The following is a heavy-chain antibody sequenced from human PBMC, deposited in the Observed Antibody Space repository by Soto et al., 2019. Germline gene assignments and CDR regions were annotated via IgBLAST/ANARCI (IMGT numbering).Heavy chain of an antibody. CDR3: TKARCSGDTCFVPDY. CDR1: GFTFXSYT. D-gene: IGHD2-15*01. Sequence: GSLXLSCAASGFTFXSYTMXXXRXXXGXGLEWVSSISGSGGSPYYADSVQGRFTISRDNYKNTVSLQMNSLRAEDTATYYYTKARCSGDTCFVPDYWGHGTLVTVSS. J-gene: IGHJ4*01. CDR2: ISGSGGSP. V-gene: IGHV3-23*01.